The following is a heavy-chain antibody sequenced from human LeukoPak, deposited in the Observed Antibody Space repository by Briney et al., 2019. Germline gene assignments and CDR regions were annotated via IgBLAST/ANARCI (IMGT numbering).Heavy chain of an antibody. CDR2: INPNSGGT. Sequence: GASVKASCKASGYTFTGYYMHWVRQAPGQGLEWMGWINPNSGGTNYAQKFQGRVTMTRDTSISTTYMELDRLRSDDTAVYYCARSAYYDSTGSDYWGQGTLVTVSS. CDR3: ARSAYYDSTGSDY. J-gene: IGHJ4*02. D-gene: IGHD3-22*01. CDR1: GYTFTGYY. V-gene: IGHV1-2*02.